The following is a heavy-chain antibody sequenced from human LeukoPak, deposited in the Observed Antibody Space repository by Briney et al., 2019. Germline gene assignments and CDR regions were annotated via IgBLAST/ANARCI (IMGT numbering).Heavy chain of an antibody. CDR1: GFTFSTYA. CDR3: AKGSLRLGELSSWTLDY. D-gene: IGHD3-16*02. CDR2: ISGRGSST. Sequence: GGSLRLSCAASGFTFSTYAMSWVRQAPGKGLEWVSSISGRGSSTSYADSVQGLFTISRDNSKNTLDLQMNSLRAEDTAIYYCAKGSLRLGELSSWTLDYWGQGTLVTVSS. V-gene: IGHV3-23*01. J-gene: IGHJ4*02.